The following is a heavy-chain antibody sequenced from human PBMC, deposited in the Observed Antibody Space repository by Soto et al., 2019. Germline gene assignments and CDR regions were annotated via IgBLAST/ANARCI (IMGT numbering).Heavy chain of an antibody. V-gene: IGHV3-11*06. J-gene: IGHJ6*02. CDR2: IGGSGPYT. D-gene: IGHD3-10*01. CDR1: GFTFNDYY. CDR3: ARVPVSMVRGYGMDV. Sequence: QVQLVESGGGLVKPGGSLRLSCAASGFTFNDYYMSWVRQAPGKGLEWVSYIGGSGPYTKYADSVKGRFTISRDNAKNSLYLQMSSLRVEDTAVYYCARVPVSMVRGYGMDVWGQGTTVTVSS.